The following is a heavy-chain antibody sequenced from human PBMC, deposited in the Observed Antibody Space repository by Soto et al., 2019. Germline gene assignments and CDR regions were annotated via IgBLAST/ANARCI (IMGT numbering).Heavy chain of an antibody. CDR2: ISSSSSYI. Sequence: PRGSLRLSCAASGFTFSSYSMNWVRQAPGKGLEWVSSISSSSSYIYYADSVKGRFTISRDNAKNSLYLQMNSLRAEDTAVYYCARGKDTAMVPWYFDYWGQGTLVTVSA. D-gene: IGHD5-18*01. V-gene: IGHV3-21*01. CDR3: ARGKDTAMVPWYFDY. CDR1: GFTFSSYS. J-gene: IGHJ4*02.